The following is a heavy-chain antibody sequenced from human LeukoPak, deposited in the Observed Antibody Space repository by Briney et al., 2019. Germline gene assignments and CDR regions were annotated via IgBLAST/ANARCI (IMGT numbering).Heavy chain of an antibody. Sequence: PGGSLRLSCAASGFTFSDFYMSWLRLTPGKGLEWVSYIGPTGSPTDYADSVKGRFTVSRGNAKDTLYLQMNNLGVEDTAVYYCAKGHTYGMTWGQGTLVTVSS. CDR1: GFTFSDFY. V-gene: IGHV3-11*01. CDR2: IGPTGSPT. CDR3: AKGHTYGMT. D-gene: IGHD5-18*01. J-gene: IGHJ1*01.